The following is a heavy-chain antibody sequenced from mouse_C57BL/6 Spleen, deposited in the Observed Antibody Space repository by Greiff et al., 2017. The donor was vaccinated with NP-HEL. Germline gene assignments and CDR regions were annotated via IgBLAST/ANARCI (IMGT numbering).Heavy chain of an antibody. CDR1: GYTFTDYN. J-gene: IGHJ4*01. CDR3: ARSPIITTVVAHYYAMDY. Sequence: EVQLQQSGPELVKPGASVKIPCKASGYTFTDYNMDWVKQSHGKSLEWIGDINPNNGGTIYNQKFKGKATLTVDESSSTAYMELRSLTSEDTAVYYCARSPIITTVVAHYYAMDYWGQGTSVTVSS. D-gene: IGHD1-1*01. V-gene: IGHV1-18*01. CDR2: INPNNGGT.